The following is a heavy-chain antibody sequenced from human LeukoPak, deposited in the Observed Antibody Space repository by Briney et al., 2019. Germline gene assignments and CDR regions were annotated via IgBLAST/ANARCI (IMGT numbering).Heavy chain of an antibody. V-gene: IGHV1-46*01. J-gene: IGHJ3*01. D-gene: IGHD5-24*01. CDR1: GYTFTDSY. CDR3: ARIRDGYNDAYDL. CDR2: INPDGGNT. Sequence: ASVKVSCKASGYTFTDSYIHWVRQAPGQVLEWMGLINPDGGNTNYAQNFQGRVTLTRDTSTSTVYMELSSLRSEDTAIYYCARIRDGYNDAYDLWGQGTVVTVPS.